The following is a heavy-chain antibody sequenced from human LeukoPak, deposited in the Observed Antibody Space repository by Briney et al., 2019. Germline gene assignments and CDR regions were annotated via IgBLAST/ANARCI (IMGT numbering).Heavy chain of an antibody. Sequence: SETLSLTCAVYGGSFSGYYWSWIRQPPGKGLEWIGEINHSGSTNYNPSLKSRVTISVDTSKNQFSLKLSSVTAADTAVYYCARVRRWFGELLIDYWGQGTLVTASS. D-gene: IGHD3-10*01. CDR1: GGSFSGYY. CDR3: ARVRRWFGELLIDY. J-gene: IGHJ4*02. CDR2: INHSGST. V-gene: IGHV4-34*01.